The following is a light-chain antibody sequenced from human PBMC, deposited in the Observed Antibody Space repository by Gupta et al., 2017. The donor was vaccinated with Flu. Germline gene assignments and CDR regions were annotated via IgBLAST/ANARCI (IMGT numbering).Light chain of an antibody. CDR1: QSVLYSYNNKNY. CDR2: GAS. J-gene: IGKJ4*01. Sequence: DIVMTQSPDPLAVSLGERATINCKSSQSVLYSYNNKNYLAWYQQKPEQPPKLIIYGASTGKSGDTDRFSGCGGTKDFTLTSSRRQDEGEEVYYEQQYYSIITFGRGTKVDIK. CDR3: QQYYSIIT. V-gene: IGKV4-1*01.